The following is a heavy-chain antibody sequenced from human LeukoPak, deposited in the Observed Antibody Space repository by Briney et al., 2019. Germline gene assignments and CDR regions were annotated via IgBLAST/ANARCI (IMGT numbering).Heavy chain of an antibody. D-gene: IGHD3-10*02. CDR1: GFTFSSYS. CDR3: AELGITMIGGV. Sequence: GGSLRLSCAASGFTFSSYSMNWVRQAPGKGLEWVSYISSSGSTIYYADSVKGRFTISRDNAENSLYLQMNSLRAEDTAVYYCAELGITMIGGVWGKGTTVTISS. CDR2: ISSSGSTI. V-gene: IGHV3-48*04. J-gene: IGHJ6*04.